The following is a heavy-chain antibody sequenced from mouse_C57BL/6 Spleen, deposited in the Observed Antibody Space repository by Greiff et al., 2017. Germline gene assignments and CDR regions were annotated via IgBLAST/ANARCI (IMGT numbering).Heavy chain of an antibody. D-gene: IGHD1-1*01. V-gene: IGHV1-82*01. J-gene: IGHJ4*01. Sequence: QVQLQQSGPELVKPGASVKISCKASGYAFSSSWMNWVKQRPGKGLEWIGRIYPGDGDTNYNGKFKGKATLTADKSSSTAYMQLSSLTSEDSAVYFCARRGSTVVEAMDDWGQGTSVTVSS. CDR3: ARRGSTVVEAMDD. CDR2: IYPGDGDT. CDR1: GYAFSSSW.